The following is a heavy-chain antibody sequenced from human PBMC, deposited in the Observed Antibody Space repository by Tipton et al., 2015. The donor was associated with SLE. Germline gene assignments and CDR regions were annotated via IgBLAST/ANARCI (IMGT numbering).Heavy chain of an antibody. CDR1: GGSFSGYY. CDR2: INHSGST. V-gene: IGHV4-34*01. Sequence: TLSLTCAVYGGSFSGYYWSWIRQPPGKGLEWIGEINHSGSTNYNPSLKSRVTISVDTSKNLFSLKLSSVTAADTAVYYCARVLEQQLVGGYHWYFDLWGRGTLVTVS. CDR3: ARVLEQQLVGGYHWYFDL. J-gene: IGHJ2*01. D-gene: IGHD6-13*01.